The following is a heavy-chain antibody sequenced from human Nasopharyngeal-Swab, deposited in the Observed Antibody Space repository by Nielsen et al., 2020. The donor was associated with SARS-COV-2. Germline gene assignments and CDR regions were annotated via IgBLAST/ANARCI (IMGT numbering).Heavy chain of an antibody. J-gene: IGHJ3*02. V-gene: IGHV1-69*13. D-gene: IGHD3-22*01. CDR3: ARVAHYYDSSGYPYAFDI. CDR2: IIPIFGTA. CDR1: GGTFSSYA. Sequence: SVKVSCQASGGTFSSYAISWVRQAPGQGLAWMGGIIPIFGTANYAQKFQGRVTITADESTSTAYMELSSLRSEDTAVYYCARVAHYYDSSGYPYAFDIWGQGTMVTVYS.